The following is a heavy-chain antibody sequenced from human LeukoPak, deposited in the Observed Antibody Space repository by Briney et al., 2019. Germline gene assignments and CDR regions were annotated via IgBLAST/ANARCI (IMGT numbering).Heavy chain of an antibody. Sequence: SETLSLTCAVYGGSFSGYYWSWIRHPPGKGLEWSGEINHSGSTNYNPSLKRRVTISVDTSKYQFSLKLSSVTAADTAVYYCARGGYYDFCSGAPENWFDPWGQGTLVTVSS. V-gene: IGHV4-34*01. D-gene: IGHD3-3*01. CDR2: INHSGST. CDR1: GGSFSGYY. J-gene: IGHJ5*02. CDR3: ARGGYYDFCSGAPENWFDP.